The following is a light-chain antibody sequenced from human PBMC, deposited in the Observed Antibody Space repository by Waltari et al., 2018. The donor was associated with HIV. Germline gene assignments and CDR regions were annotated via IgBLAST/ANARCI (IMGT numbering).Light chain of an antibody. CDR2: VGT. CDR1: SSDVGPYPL. Sequence: QSAPTKPASVSGSPGQTITISGTGTSSDVGPYPLVPLYKQYPGKAPKVMFYVGTKRPSGVSTRFSGSKSVNTASLTISGLQADDEADYYCCAHAGSDTYVFGTGTKVSVL. CDR3: CAHAGSDTYV. J-gene: IGLJ1*01. V-gene: IGLV2-23*01.